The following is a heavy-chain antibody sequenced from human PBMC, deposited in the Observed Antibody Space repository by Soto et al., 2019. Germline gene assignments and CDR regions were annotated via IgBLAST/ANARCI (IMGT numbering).Heavy chain of an antibody. Sequence: GGSLRLSCAATGFTFSVYAMTWVRQAPGKGLEWVSAVTANGGSTYSADSVKGRFTISRDNAKSTLFLQMNSLRDEDTAVYYCAREFCSGGNCYTYYFDPWGQGIPVTVSS. CDR1: GFTFSVYA. D-gene: IGHD2-15*01. J-gene: IGHJ5*02. CDR3: AREFCSGGNCYTYYFDP. CDR2: VTANGGST. V-gene: IGHV3-23*01.